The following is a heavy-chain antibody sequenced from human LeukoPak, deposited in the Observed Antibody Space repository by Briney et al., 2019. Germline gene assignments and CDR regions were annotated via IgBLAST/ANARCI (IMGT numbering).Heavy chain of an antibody. V-gene: IGHV3-23*01. CDR3: AKAGPIYLVAFDI. CDR2: ISGSGGNT. CDR1: GFTFSTYG. Sequence: QPGGSLRLSCGASGFTFSTYGMSWVRQAPGKGLEWVSAISGSGGNTYYADSVKGRFTISRDNSKNTLYLQMNSLRAEDTAVYYCAKAGPIYLVAFDIWGQGTMVTVSS. D-gene: IGHD3-9*01. J-gene: IGHJ3*02.